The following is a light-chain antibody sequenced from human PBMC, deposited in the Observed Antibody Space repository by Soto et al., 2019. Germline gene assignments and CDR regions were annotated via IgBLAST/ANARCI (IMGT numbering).Light chain of an antibody. CDR2: DSS. CDR3: QQYGDDLRT. CDR1: QDVNNY. J-gene: IGKJ4*01. Sequence: DIQMTQSPSSLSASVGDRVSITCQASQDVNNYVTWYQQKSGKAPKLLIYDSSNLRTRDPSRFSGSGDGTSFAVNISSLQPEDIATYYCQQYGDDLRTFGGGTKVEI. V-gene: IGKV1-33*01.